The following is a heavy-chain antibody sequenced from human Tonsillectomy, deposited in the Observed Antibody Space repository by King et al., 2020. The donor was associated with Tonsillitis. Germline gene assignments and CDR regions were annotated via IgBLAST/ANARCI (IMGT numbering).Heavy chain of an antibody. D-gene: IGHD5-18*01. CDR2: ISSSSSYI. V-gene: IGHV3-21*01. Sequence: VQLVESGGGLVKPGGSLRLSCAASGFIFSSYSMNWVRQAPGKGLEWVSFISSSSSYIYYADSVKGRFTISRDNAKNSLFLQMNSLRAEETAVYYCARVGIPSYYFYGMDVWGQGTTVTVSS. CDR1: GFIFSSYS. J-gene: IGHJ6*02. CDR3: ARVGIPSYYFYGMDV.